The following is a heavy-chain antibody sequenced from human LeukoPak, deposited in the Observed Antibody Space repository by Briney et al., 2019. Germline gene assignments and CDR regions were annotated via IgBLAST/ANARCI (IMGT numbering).Heavy chain of an antibody. V-gene: IGHV4-59*08. D-gene: IGHD3-16*02. Sequence: SETLSLTCTVSGGSISSYYWSWIRQPPGKRLEWIGDINYSGSSNYNPSLKSRVTISVDTSKNRISVKLSSVTAADTAVYYCARRRDYVWGSYRTTWFDPWGQGTLVTVSS. CDR1: GGSISSYY. CDR3: ARRRDYVWGSYRTTWFDP. CDR2: INYSGSS. J-gene: IGHJ5*02.